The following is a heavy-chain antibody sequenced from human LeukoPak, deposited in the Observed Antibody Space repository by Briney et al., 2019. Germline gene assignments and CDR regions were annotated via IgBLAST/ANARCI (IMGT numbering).Heavy chain of an antibody. Sequence: PGRSLRLSCAASGFTFSTYGMHWVRQAPGKGLEWVAVISYDGSNKYYADSVKGRFTISRDNSKNTLYLQMNSLRAEDTAVYYCARDHGGNRKDIVVVPAAIFGRFDYWGQGTLVTVSS. CDR2: ISYDGSNK. CDR1: GFTFSTYG. D-gene: IGHD2-2*02. CDR3: ARDHGGNRKDIVVVPAAIFGRFDY. J-gene: IGHJ4*02. V-gene: IGHV3-30*19.